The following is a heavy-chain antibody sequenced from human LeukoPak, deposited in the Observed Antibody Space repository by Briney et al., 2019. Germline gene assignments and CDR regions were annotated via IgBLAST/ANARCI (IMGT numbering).Heavy chain of an antibody. CDR1: GGTFSSYA. J-gene: IGHJ4*02. V-gene: IGHV1-69*04. CDR3: ARDGAGGYFDQTDTPPYYFDY. D-gene: IGHD3-9*01. CDR2: IIPILGIA. Sequence: ASVKVSCKASGGTFSSYAISWVRQAPGQGLEWMGRIIPILGIANYAQKFQGGVTITADKSTSTAYMELSSLRSEDTAVYYCARDGAGGYFDQTDTPPYYFDYWGQGTLVTVSS.